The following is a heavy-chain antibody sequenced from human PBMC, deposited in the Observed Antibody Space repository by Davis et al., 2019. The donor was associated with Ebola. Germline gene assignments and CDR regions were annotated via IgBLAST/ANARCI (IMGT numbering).Heavy chain of an antibody. CDR1: GFVFRNYV. D-gene: IGHD2/OR15-2a*01. CDR3: AKDNRNIWSEV. J-gene: IGHJ3*01. CDR2: VGLSADT. Sequence: GESLKISCAASGFVFRNYVMSWVRQAPGKGLEWVSTVGLSADTYYADSVKGRFTISRDNSKNTLHLQMNSLRVEDTAIYYCAKDNRNIWSEVWGQGTMVTVSS. V-gene: IGHV3-23*01.